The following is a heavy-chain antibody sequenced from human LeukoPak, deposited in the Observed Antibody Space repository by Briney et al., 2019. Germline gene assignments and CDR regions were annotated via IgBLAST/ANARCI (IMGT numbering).Heavy chain of an antibody. CDR2: INPSGGST. V-gene: IGHV1-46*01. CDR1: GYTFTSYY. J-gene: IGHJ4*02. Sequence: ASVKVSCKASGYTFTSYYMHWVRQAPGQGLEWMGIINPSGGSTSYAQKFQGRVTMTRDTSTSTVYMELSSLRSEDTAVYYCAKELGTAVVGQRVDYWGQGTLVTVSS. D-gene: IGHD2-2*01. CDR3: AKELGTAVVGQRVDY.